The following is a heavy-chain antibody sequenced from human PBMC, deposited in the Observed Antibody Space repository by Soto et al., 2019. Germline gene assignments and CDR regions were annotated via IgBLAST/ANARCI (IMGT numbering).Heavy chain of an antibody. CDR1: GGSFSGYY. J-gene: IGHJ5*02. CDR3: ASLVPEWELLGNWFDP. V-gene: IGHV4-34*01. D-gene: IGHD1-26*01. CDR2: INHSGST. Sequence: QVQLQQWGAGLLKPSETLSLTCAVYGGSFSGYYWSWIRQPPGKGLEWIGEINHSGSTNYNPSLKSRVTISVDTSKNQFSLKLSSVTAADTAVYYCASLVPEWELLGNWFDPWGQGTLVTVSS.